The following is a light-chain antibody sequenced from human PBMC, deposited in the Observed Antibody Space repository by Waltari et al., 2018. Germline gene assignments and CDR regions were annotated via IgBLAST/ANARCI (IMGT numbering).Light chain of an antibody. CDR2: RNN. J-gene: IGLJ3*02. CDR1: SNNVGNEG. V-gene: IGLV10-54*04. Sequence: QSALTHPPSVSEGLRPTHTLTCTGTSNNVGNEGAPWLQQHQAHPPKPLTSRNNNRPSGISDRFSASRSGNTASLTITGLQPEDEADDYCAAWDTSLSAWVFGGGTKLTVL. CDR3: AAWDTSLSAWV.